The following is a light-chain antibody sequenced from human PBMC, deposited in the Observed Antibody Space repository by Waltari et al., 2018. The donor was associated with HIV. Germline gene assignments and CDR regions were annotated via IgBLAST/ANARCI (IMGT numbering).Light chain of an antibody. CDR1: QNVGRF. CDR2: DAS. Sequence: EVVLTQSPATLSLSPGETATLSCTASQNVGRFLAWYQKKPGQAPRLLIHDASNRAHGVPARFSALAAGTDFTITISSLEPEDFAVYYCQQRSNWPPITFGQGTRLEIK. V-gene: IGKV3-11*01. J-gene: IGKJ5*01. CDR3: QQRSNWPPIT.